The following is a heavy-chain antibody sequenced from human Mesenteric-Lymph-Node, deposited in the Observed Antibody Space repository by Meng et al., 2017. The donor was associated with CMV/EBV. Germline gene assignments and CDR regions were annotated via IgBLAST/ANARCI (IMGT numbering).Heavy chain of an antibody. V-gene: IGHV4-59*01. Sequence: GSLRLSCAVSGDSITTSYWTWIRQPPGKGLEWIGSFYYSGSTNYNPSLKNRVTISVDTSKNQFSLKLNSVTAADTAVYYCARRDGTHWGQGTRVTVSS. J-gene: IGHJ4*02. CDR2: FYYSGST. CDR3: ARRDGTH. CDR1: GDSITTSY.